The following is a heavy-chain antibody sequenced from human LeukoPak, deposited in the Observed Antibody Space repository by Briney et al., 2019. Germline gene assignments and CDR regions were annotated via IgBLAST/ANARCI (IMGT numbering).Heavy chain of an antibody. V-gene: IGHV3-21*01. Sequence: GGSLRLSCAASGFTFSSYSMNWVRQAPGKGLEWVSSISSSSSYIYYADSVKGRFTISRDNAKNSLYLQMNSLRAEDTAVYYCARDYSTVTTFFDYWGQGTLVTASS. CDR1: GFTFSSYS. J-gene: IGHJ4*02. CDR3: ARDYSTVTTFFDY. D-gene: IGHD4-17*01. CDR2: ISSSSSYI.